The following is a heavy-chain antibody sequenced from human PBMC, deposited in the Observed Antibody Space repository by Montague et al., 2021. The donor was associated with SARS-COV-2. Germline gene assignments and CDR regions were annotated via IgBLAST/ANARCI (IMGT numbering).Heavy chain of an antibody. V-gene: IGHV4-34*01. J-gene: IGHJ4*02. CDR2: INHSGST. CDR3: ARGYQLRFLEWSSRQSTFDY. D-gene: IGHD3-3*01. CDR1: GGSFSGYY. Sequence: SETLSLTCAVYGGSFSGYYRSWIRQPPGKGLEWIGEINHSGSTNYNPSLKSRVTISVDTSKNKFSLKLSSVTAADTAVYYCARGYQLRFLEWSSRQSTFDYWGQGTLVTVSS.